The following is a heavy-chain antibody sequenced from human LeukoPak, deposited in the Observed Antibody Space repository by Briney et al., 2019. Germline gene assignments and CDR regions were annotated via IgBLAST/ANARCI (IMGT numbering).Heavy chain of an antibody. J-gene: IGHJ3*02. CDR1: GYTFTGYY. D-gene: IGHD2-15*01. CDR2: INPNSGGT. Sequence: GASVKVSCRASGYTFTGYYMHWVRRAPGQGLEWMGWINPNSGGTNYAQKFQGRVTMTRDTSISTAYMELSRLRSDDTAVYYCARKVDWVAFDIWGQGTMVTVSS. V-gene: IGHV1-2*02. CDR3: ARKVDWVAFDI.